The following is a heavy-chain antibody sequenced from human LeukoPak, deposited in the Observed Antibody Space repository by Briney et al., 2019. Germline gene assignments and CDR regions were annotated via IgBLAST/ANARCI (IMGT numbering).Heavy chain of an antibody. J-gene: IGHJ5*02. CDR3: ARGEDVVAHGYWFDP. D-gene: IGHD2-2*01. CDR2: ISSSSSTI. Sequence: GGSLRLSCAASGFTFSSYSMNWVRQAPGKGLEWVSYISSSSSTIYYADSVKGRFTISRDNAKNSLYLQVNSLRAEDTAVYYCARGEDVVAHGYWFDPWGQGTLVTVSS. V-gene: IGHV3-48*01. CDR1: GFTFSSYS.